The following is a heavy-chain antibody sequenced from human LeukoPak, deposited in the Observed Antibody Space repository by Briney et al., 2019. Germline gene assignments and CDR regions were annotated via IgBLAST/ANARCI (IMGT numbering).Heavy chain of an antibody. CDR3: ARGITFGGVIAVRSYYYYMDV. Sequence: GASVKVSCKASGYTFTSYDINWVRQATGQGLEWMGWMNPNSGNTGYAQKFQGRVTMTRNTSISTAYMELSSLRSEDTAVYYCARGITFGGVIAVRSYYYYMDVWGKGTTVTISS. V-gene: IGHV1-8*01. J-gene: IGHJ6*03. CDR1: GYTFTSYD. CDR2: MNPNSGNT. D-gene: IGHD3-16*02.